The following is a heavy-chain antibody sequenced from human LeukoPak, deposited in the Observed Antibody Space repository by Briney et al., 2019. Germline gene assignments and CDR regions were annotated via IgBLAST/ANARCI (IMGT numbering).Heavy chain of an antibody. CDR1: GGTFSSYA. CDR2: IIPIFGTA. J-gene: IGHJ4*02. D-gene: IGHD3-3*02. Sequence: ASVKVSCKASGGTFSSYAISWVRQAPGQGLEWMGGIIPIFGTANYAQKFQGRVTITADESTSTAYMELSSLRSEDTAVYYCARNAFKTSSENYFDFWGRGTLVTVSS. V-gene: IGHV1-69*13. CDR3: ARNAFKTSSENYFDF.